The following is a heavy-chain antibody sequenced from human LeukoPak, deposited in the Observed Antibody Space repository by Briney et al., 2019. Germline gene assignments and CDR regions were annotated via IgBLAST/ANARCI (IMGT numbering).Heavy chain of an antibody. CDR3: ARGYSSSWYYFDY. Sequence: ASVKVSCKASGYTYTGYYMHWVRQAPGQGLEWMGRINPNSGGTKYAQKFQGRVTMTRDTSISTAYMELSRLRSDDTAVYYCARGYSSSWYYFDYWGQGTLVTVSS. J-gene: IGHJ4*02. CDR1: GYTYTGYY. D-gene: IGHD6-13*01. V-gene: IGHV1-2*06. CDR2: INPNSGGT.